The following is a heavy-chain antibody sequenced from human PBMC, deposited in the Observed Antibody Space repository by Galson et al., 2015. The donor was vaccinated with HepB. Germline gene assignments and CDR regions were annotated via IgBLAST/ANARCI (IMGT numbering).Heavy chain of an antibody. CDR2: NSGYDGST. Sequence: SVKVSCKASGYGFTSYGISWLRQAPGQGLEWMGWNSGYDGSTNYPQTLQGRVIITTDRSTNTGYMEVRSLSSDDTAIYYCARDSRLELRLNNYYYYGMDVWGQGTTVTVSS. V-gene: IGHV1-18*01. CDR3: ARDSRLELRLNNYYYYGMDV. D-gene: IGHD1-7*01. CDR1: GYGFTSYG. J-gene: IGHJ6*02.